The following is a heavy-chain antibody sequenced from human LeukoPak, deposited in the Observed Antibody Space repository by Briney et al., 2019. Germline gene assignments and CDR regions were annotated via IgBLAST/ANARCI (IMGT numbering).Heavy chain of an antibody. J-gene: IGHJ4*02. V-gene: IGHV3-30*18. Sequence: GGSLRLSCAASGFTFSSYGMHWVRQAPGKGLEWVAVISYDGSNKYYADSVKGRFTISRDNSKNTLYLQMNSLRAEDTAVYYCAKDKWMLVRGVLDYWGQGTLVTVSS. D-gene: IGHD3-10*01. CDR3: AKDKWMLVRGVLDY. CDR1: GFTFSSYG. CDR2: ISYDGSNK.